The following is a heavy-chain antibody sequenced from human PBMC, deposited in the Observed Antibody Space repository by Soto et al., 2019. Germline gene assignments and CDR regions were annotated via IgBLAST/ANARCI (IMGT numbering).Heavy chain of an antibody. CDR3: ARLYSGWQP. Sequence: QITLKESGPTLVKPTQTLTLTCTCSGFSLSTTGVGVGWIRQPPGKALEWLALIYWDDDKRYSPSLKSRLTITKDTSNNKVVLSPTNMDPVDTATEYYARLYSGWQPWGQGTLVTVPS. J-gene: IGHJ5*02. D-gene: IGHD5-12*01. CDR1: GFSLSTTGVG. CDR2: IYWDDDK. V-gene: IGHV2-5*02.